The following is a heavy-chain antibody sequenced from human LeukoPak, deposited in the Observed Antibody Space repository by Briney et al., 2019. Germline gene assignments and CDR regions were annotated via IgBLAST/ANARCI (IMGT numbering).Heavy chain of an antibody. CDR1: RGTFSSYA. V-gene: IGHV1-69*04. J-gene: IGHJ4*02. D-gene: IGHD1-20*01. CDR2: INPILGIA. Sequence: GSSVTVTCKASRGTFSSYAISWVRPAPGQGRAWMGSINPILGIANYAQKVQGSVKINAENSTSTAYIKLSSLRSEDAAVFYCARDLGSNWNHPLGYWGQGTLVIVSS. CDR3: ARDLGSNWNHPLGY.